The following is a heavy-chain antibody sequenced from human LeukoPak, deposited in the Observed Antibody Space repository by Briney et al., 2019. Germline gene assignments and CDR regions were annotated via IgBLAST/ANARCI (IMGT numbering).Heavy chain of an antibody. CDR3: AREGGFYRPLDY. V-gene: IGHV4-4*02. D-gene: IGHD3-3*01. J-gene: IGHJ4*02. CDR1: GGSVINTNW. CDR2: VHLDGRT. Sequence: SETLSLTCGVSGGSVINTNWWTWVRQPPGKGLEWIGEVHLDGRTNYNPSLESRLTVSVDVSENQVSLKLTSVTAADTAVYYCAREGGFYRPLDYSGQGTLVTVSS.